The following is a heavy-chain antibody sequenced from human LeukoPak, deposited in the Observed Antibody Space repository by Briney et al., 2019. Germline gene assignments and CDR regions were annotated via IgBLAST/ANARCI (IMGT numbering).Heavy chain of an antibody. J-gene: IGHJ4*02. CDR1: GGSISSSSYY. V-gene: IGHV4-39*07. CDR3: AREIRITPYYFDY. D-gene: IGHD3-10*01. CDR2: FYYSGST. Sequence: PSETLSLTCTVSGGSISSSSYYWGWIRQPPGKGLEWIGSFYYSGSTYYNPSLKSRVTISVDTSKNQSSLKLSSVTAADTAVYYCAREIRITPYYFDYWGQGTLVTVSS.